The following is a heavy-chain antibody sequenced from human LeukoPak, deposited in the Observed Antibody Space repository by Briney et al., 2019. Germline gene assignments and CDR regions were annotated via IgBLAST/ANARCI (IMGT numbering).Heavy chain of an antibody. J-gene: IGHJ1*01. Sequence: SETLSLTCTVSGGSISSGGYYWSWIRQHPGKGLEWIGYIYYSGSTYYNPSLKSRVAISVDTSKNQFSLKLSSVTAADTAVYYCVSGSSGWLYFQHWGQGTLVTVSS. CDR1: GGSISSGGYY. CDR3: VSGSSGWLYFQH. D-gene: IGHD6-19*01. V-gene: IGHV4-31*03. CDR2: IYYSGST.